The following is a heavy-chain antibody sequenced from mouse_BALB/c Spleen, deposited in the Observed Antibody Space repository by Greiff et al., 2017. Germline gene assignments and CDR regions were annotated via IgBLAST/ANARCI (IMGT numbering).Heavy chain of an antibody. J-gene: IGHJ3*01. CDR1: GFSLTSYG. V-gene: IGHV2-9*02. CDR2: IWAGGST. CDR3: ARDYDGSSYEAY. D-gene: IGHD1-1*01. Sequence: VKLMESGPGLVAPSQSLSITCTVSGFSLTSYGVHWVRQPPGKGLEWLGVIWAGGSTNYNSALMSRLSISKDNSKSQVFLKMNSLQTDDTAMYYCARDYDGSSYEAYWGQGTLVTVSA.